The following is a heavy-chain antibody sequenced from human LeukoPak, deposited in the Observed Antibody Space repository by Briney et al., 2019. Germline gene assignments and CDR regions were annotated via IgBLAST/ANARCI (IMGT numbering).Heavy chain of an antibody. J-gene: IGHJ4*02. CDR3: AKGDYYDSSGLY. V-gene: IGHV3-23*01. D-gene: IGHD3-22*01. CDR1: GFTYSSYA. CDR2: ISGSGGST. Sequence: GGSLRLSCAASGFTYSSYAMSWVRQAPGKGLEWVSAISGSGGSTYYADSVKGRFTISRDNSKNTLYLQMNSLRAEDTAVYYCAKGDYYDSSGLYWGQGTLVTVSS.